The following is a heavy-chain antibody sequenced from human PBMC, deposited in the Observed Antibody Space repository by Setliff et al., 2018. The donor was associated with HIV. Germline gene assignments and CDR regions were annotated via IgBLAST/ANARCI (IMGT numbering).Heavy chain of an antibody. CDR2: ISAYDGNT. CDR1: GYTFASYG. Sequence: ASVKVSCKASGYTFASYGITWVRQAPGQGLEWMGWISAYDGNTNYAQKVRERVTLTTDTATNTDFMELKNLTSADTAVYFCARSDWELVLSSFDYWGQGTQVTVSS. D-gene: IGHD1-26*01. V-gene: IGHV1-18*01. CDR3: ARSDWELVLSSFDY. J-gene: IGHJ4*02.